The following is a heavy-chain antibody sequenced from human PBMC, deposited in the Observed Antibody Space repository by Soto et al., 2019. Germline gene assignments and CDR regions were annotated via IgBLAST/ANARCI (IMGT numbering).Heavy chain of an antibody. J-gene: IGHJ4*02. V-gene: IGHV1-18*01. D-gene: IGHD2-2*01. CDR2: ISALTGNT. Sequence: QVQLLQSGPEVKEPGASIKVSCETSGFSFTRFGFAWVRQAPGQGLEWMGWISALTGNTKYKERLKGRVSMTTDTSTSRVYMELRSLRSDGTAVYYCARAYCSSTSCHLDYWGPGTLVTVSS. CDR1: GFSFTRFG. CDR3: ARAYCSSTSCHLDY.